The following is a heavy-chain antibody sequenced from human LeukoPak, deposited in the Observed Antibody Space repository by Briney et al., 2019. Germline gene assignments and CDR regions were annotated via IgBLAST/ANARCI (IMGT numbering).Heavy chain of an antibody. CDR3: ARGEGSGSYYNWFDP. CDR1: GGSFSRYY. D-gene: IGHD3-10*01. CDR2: INHSGST. V-gene: IGHV4-34*01. Sequence: SETLSLTCAVYGGSFSRYYWSWIRQPPGKGLEWIGEINHSGSTNYNPSLKSRVTISVDTSKNQFSLKLSSVAAADTAVYYCARGEGSGSYYNWFDPWGQGTLVTVSS. J-gene: IGHJ5*02.